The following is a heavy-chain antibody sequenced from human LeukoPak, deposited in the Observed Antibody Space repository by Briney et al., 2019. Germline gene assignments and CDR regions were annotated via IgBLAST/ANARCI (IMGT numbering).Heavy chain of an antibody. CDR3: ARGIQGYYYYYMDV. V-gene: IGHV3-20*01. D-gene: IGHD6-13*01. CDR1: GFTFRDYA. CDR2: ISKDGGT. Sequence: PGGSLRLSCAATGFTFRDYAMSWVRQAPGKGLEWVSGISKDGGTFYTDSVKGRFTISRDNAKNSLYLQMNSLRAEDTALYHCARGIQGYYYYYMDVWGKGTTVTISS. J-gene: IGHJ6*03.